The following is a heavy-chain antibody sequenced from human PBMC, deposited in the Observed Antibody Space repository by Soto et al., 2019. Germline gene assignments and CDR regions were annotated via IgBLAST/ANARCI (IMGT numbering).Heavy chain of an antibody. J-gene: IGHJ6*02. CDR1: GGSFSGYY. D-gene: IGHD1-26*01. Sequence: TSETLSLTCAVYGGSFSGYYWSWIRQPPGKGLEWIGEINHSGSTNYNPSLKSRVTISVDTSKNRFSLKLSSVTAADTAVYYCARDGVGYYYYGMDVWGQGTTVTVSS. V-gene: IGHV4-34*01. CDR3: ARDGVGYYYYGMDV. CDR2: INHSGST.